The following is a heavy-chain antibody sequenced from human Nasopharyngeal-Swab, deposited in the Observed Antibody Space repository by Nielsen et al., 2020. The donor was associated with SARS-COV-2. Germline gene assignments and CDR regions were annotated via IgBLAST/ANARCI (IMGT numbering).Heavy chain of an antibody. V-gene: IGHV3-13*01. CDR1: GFTFSSYD. D-gene: IGHD5-18*01. CDR2: IGTAGDT. J-gene: IGHJ4*02. CDR3: ARGPVDTAMARGLFDY. Sequence: GESLKISRAASGFTFSSYDMHWVRQATGKGLEWVSAIGTAGDTYYPGSVKGRFTISRENAKNSLYLQMNSLRAGDTAVYYCARGPVDTAMARGLFDYWGQGTLVTVSS.